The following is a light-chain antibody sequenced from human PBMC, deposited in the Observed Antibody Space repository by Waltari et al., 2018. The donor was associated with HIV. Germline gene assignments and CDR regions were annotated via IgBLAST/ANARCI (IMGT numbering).Light chain of an antibody. CDR1: QTVTENY. J-gene: IGKJ2*01. CDR3: QQYAKSPRT. V-gene: IGKV3-20*01. CDR2: GAS. Sequence: EIVLTQSPDTLSLSPGENATLHCRARQTVTENYLPWYQQKPGQAPRLLIHGASTRATGIPDRFSGSGSGTDFTLTINSLVPGDYAIFYCQQYAKSPRTFGQGTKLE.